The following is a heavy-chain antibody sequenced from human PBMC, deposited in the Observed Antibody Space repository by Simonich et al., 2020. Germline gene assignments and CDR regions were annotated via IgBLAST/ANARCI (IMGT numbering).Heavy chain of an antibody. V-gene: IGHV3-74*01. CDR1: GFTFSSYW. Sequence: GGSLRLSCAASGFTFSSYWMHWVRQAPGKGLVWVSRINSDGSSTSYADSVKGRFTIARDNAKNTLYLQMNSLRAEDTAVYYCARVGRSYYSNFDYWGQGTLVTVSS. D-gene: IGHD1-26*01. CDR3: ARVGRSYYSNFDY. CDR2: INSDGSST. J-gene: IGHJ4*02.